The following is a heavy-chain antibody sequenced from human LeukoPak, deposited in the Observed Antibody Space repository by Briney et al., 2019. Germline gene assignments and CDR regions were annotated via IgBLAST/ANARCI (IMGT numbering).Heavy chain of an antibody. CDR2: IRANAEGGTA. D-gene: IGHD1-7*01. V-gene: IGHV3-15*01. CDR3: TTDRKELENH. J-gene: IGHJ5*02. CDR1: GFSFSSAW. Sequence: GGSLRLSCAGSGFSFSSAWMTWVRQAPGKGLEWVGRIRANAEGGTADYAAPVKGRFTILRDDSENTLYLQMSSLKIEDTATYYCTTDRKELENHWGQGTLVTVSS.